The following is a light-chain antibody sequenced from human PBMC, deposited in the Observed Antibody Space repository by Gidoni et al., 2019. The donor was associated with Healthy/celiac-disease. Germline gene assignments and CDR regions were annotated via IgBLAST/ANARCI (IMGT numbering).Light chain of an antibody. CDR2: AAS. CDR3: QQSYSTPPT. V-gene: IGKV1-39*01. Sequence: IQLPQSPSSLSASVGDRVPLTCRASQSIRSYLNCYQQKPGKAPKLLIYAASSLQSGVPSRFSGSGSGTDFTLTISSLQPEDFATYYCQQSYSTPPTFGGGTKVEIK. J-gene: IGKJ4*01. CDR1: QSIRSY.